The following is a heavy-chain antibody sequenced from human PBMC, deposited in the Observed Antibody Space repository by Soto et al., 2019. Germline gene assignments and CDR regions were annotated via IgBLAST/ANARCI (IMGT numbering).Heavy chain of an antibody. CDR2: TSGSGGAT. CDR3: AKSSTTVTTLSDFDY. J-gene: IGHJ4*02. V-gene: IGHV3-23*01. Sequence: GESLKISCAASGFTFSSYGMSWVRQAPGKGLEWVSTTSGSGGATYYPDSVKGRFTISRDNSKNTLYLQMNSLRAEDTAVYYCAKSSTTVTTLSDFDYWGQGTLVTVSS. CDR1: GFTFSSYG. D-gene: IGHD4-4*01.